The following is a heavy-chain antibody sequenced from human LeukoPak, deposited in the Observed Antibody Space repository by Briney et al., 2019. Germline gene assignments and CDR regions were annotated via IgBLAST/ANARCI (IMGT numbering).Heavy chain of an antibody. CDR1: GFTFRTYA. D-gene: IGHD5-24*01. J-gene: IGHJ4*02. Sequence: GGSLRLSCTASGFTFRTYAMNWARQAPGKGLEWLSGISGSGNGTYYADSVKGRFIISRDNSKNMVYLQMNSLTVEDTATYYCAKRTMSAFDSWGQGTLLIVSS. CDR3: AKRTMSAFDS. V-gene: IGHV3-23*01. CDR2: ISGSGNGT.